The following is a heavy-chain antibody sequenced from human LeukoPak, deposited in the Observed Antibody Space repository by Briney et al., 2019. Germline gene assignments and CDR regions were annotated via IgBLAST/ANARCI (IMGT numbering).Heavy chain of an antibody. D-gene: IGHD4-17*01. V-gene: IGHV3-30*04. J-gene: IGHJ4*02. CDR1: GFTFNSYA. CDR2: ISDEGSNK. Sequence: GGSLRLSCAASGFTFNSYAMHWVRQAPGKGLEWVAAISDEGSNKYYADSMKGRFTISRDSSKNTVYLEMNSLRVDDTAVYYCARGGATLTWGFFDYWGQGTLVTVSS. CDR3: ARGGATLTWGFFDY.